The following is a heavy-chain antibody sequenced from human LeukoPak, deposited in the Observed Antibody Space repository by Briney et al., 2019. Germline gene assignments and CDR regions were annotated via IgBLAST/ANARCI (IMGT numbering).Heavy chain of an antibody. J-gene: IGHJ4*02. V-gene: IGHV1-2*04. Sequence: ASVKVSCKASGYTFTGYYMHWVRQAPGQGLEWMGWINPNSGGTNYAQKFQGWATMTRDTSISTAYMELSRLRSDDTAVYYCARDPGYGAVDYWGQGTLITVSS. CDR2: INPNSGGT. CDR1: GYTFTGYY. D-gene: IGHD5-18*01. CDR3: ARDPGYGAVDY.